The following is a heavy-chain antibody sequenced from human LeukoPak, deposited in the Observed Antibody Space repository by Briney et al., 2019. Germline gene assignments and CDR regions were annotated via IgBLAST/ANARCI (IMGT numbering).Heavy chain of an antibody. CDR3: VKSLADY. J-gene: IGHJ4*02. Sequence: GGSLRLSCAASGFTFSSYAMSWVRQAPGKGLEWVSVVSVSGGSTNYADSVKGRFTISRDISKNTLYLEMNSLRAEKTAVYYCVKSLADYWGQGTLVTVSS. CDR2: VSVSGGST. CDR1: GFTFSSYA. V-gene: IGHV3-23*01.